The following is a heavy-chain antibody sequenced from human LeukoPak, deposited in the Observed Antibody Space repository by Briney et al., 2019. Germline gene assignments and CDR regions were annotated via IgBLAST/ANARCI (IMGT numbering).Heavy chain of an antibody. CDR2: IIPIFGTA. CDR1: VGTFISYA. CDR3: ARGQWLVPEYFQH. V-gene: IGHV1-69*06. Sequence: GASVNVSCKASVGTFISYAISWVRQAPGQGLEWMGRIIPIFGTANYAQKFQGRVTITADKSTSTAYMELSSLRSEDTAVYYCARGQWLVPEYFQHWGQGTLVTVSS. J-gene: IGHJ1*01. D-gene: IGHD6-19*01.